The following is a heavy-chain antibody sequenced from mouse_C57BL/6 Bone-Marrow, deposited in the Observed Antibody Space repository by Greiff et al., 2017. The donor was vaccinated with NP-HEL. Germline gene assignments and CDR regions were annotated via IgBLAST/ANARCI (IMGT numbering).Heavy chain of an antibody. V-gene: IGHV14-4*01. CDR2: IDPENGDP. CDR3: TPDTVVATPYWYFDV. Sequence: EVQLQQSGAELVRPGASVKLSCTASGFNIQDDYMHWVKQRPEQGLEWIGWIDPENGDPEYASKFQGQATITADTSSNTAYLQLSSLTSEDTAVYYCTPDTVVATPYWYFDVWGTGTTVTVSS. D-gene: IGHD1-1*01. CDR1: GFNIQDDY. J-gene: IGHJ1*03.